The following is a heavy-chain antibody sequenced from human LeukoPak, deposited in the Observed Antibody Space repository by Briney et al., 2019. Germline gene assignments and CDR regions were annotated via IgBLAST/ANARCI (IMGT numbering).Heavy chain of an antibody. CDR3: ARRTAKTANYFDY. Sequence: SETLSLTCTVSGDSINNYYWTWIRQPPGKGLDWIGYIYYSGKTNYNPSLKSRVTISLDTSKNQFSLKLTSVTAADTAMYYCARRTAKTANYFDYWGQGALVTVSA. V-gene: IGHV4-59*08. J-gene: IGHJ4*02. D-gene: IGHD1-1*01. CDR1: GDSINNYY. CDR2: IYYSGKT.